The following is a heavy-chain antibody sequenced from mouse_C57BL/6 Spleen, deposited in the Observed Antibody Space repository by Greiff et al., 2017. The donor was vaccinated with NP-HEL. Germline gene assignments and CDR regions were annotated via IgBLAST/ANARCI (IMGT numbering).Heavy chain of an antibody. CDR3: ARHGNGAMDY. Sequence: QVQLQQPGAELVRPGSSVKLSCKASGYTFTSYWMHWVKQRPIQGLEWIGNIDPSDSETHYNQKFKDKATLTVDKSSSTAYMQLSSLTSEDSAVYYCARHGNGAMDYWGQGTSVTVSS. CDR1: GYTFTSYW. V-gene: IGHV1-52*01. CDR2: IDPSDSET. J-gene: IGHJ4*01. D-gene: IGHD2-1*01.